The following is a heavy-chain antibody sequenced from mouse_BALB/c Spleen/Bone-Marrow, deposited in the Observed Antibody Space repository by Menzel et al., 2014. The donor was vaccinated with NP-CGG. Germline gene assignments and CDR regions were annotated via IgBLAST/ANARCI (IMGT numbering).Heavy chain of an antibody. Sequence: VQLQQSGAELVKPGASVKLSRTGSGFNIKDTFMHWVKQRPEQSLEWIGRIDPANGNTKYDPKFQGKATITADTSSNTAYLHLTSLTSEDTAVYYCTRGEDYWGQGTTLAVSS. J-gene: IGHJ2*01. V-gene: IGHV14-3*02. CDR1: GFNIKDTF. CDR3: TRGEDY. CDR2: IDPANGNT.